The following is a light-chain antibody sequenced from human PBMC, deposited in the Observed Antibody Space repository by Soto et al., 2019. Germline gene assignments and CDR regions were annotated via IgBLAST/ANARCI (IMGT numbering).Light chain of an antibody. V-gene: IGKV3-15*01. J-gene: IGKJ4*01. CDR1: QSFRGL. CDR2: GAS. CDR3: QQDNNWPPLT. Sequence: EVVLTQSPVTLSLSPGERATLSCRASQSFRGLLAWYQQKPGQAPRLLIYGASTRATGIPARFSGSGSGTEFTLTINSLQSEDFAVYYCQQDNNWPPLTFGGGTKVDIK.